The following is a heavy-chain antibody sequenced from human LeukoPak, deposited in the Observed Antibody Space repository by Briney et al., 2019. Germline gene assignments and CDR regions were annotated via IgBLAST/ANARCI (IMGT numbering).Heavy chain of an antibody. Sequence: ASVTVSCTASGYTFTSYGISWVRQAPGQGLEWMGWISAYNGNTNYAQKLQGRVTMTTDTSTSTAYMELRSLRSDDTAVYYCARDPDRYYFDYWGQGTLVTVSS. CDR1: GYTFTSYG. CDR3: ARDPDRYYFDY. J-gene: IGHJ4*02. CDR2: ISAYNGNT. V-gene: IGHV1-18*01.